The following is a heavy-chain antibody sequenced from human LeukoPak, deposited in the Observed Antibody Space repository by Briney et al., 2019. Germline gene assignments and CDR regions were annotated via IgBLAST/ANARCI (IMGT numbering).Heavy chain of an antibody. CDR2: IVVGSDNT. Sequence: SVKVSCKASGYTFTGYYMHWVRQAPGQRLEWIGWIVVGSDNTNYAQKFQQRVTITRDMSTSTAYMELSSLRSDDTAVYYCVADPYYDASGPPRWFDPWGQGTLVTVSS. V-gene: IGHV1-58*02. CDR1: GYTFTGYY. J-gene: IGHJ5*02. CDR3: VADPYYDASGPPRWFDP. D-gene: IGHD3-22*01.